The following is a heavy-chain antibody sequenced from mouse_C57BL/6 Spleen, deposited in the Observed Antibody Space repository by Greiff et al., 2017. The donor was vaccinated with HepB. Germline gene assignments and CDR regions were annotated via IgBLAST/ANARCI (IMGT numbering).Heavy chain of an antibody. CDR2: FHPYNDDT. CDR1: GYTFTTYP. CDR3: ARGGDYDGGFAY. D-gene: IGHD2-4*01. V-gene: IGHV1-47*01. Sequence: VQLKESGAELVKPGASVKMSCKASGYTFTTYPIEWMKQNHGKSLEWIGNFHPYNDDTKYNEKFKGKATLTVEKSSSTVYLELSRLTSDDSAVYYCARGGDYDGGFAYWGQGTLVTVSA. J-gene: IGHJ3*01.